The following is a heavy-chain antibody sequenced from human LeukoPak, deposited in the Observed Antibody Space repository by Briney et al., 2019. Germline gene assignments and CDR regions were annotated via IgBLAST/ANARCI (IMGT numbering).Heavy chain of an antibody. V-gene: IGHV1-2*02. CDR1: GYTFTSYD. CDR2: INPNSGGT. J-gene: IGHJ4*02. D-gene: IGHD3-10*01. Sequence: ASVKVSCKASGYTFTSYDINWVRQATGQGLEWMGWINPNSGGTNYAQKYQGRVTTTRDTSISTAYMELSRLRSDDTAVYYCARAQYYGSGSYYHYWGQGTLVTVSS. CDR3: ARAQYYGSGSYYHY.